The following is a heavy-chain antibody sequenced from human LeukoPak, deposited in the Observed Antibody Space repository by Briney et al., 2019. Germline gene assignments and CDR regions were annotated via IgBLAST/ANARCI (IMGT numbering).Heavy chain of an antibody. V-gene: IGHV3-7*01. D-gene: IGHD3-10*01. CDR3: ARRRYSGWFGEFDAFDI. CDR2: IKQDGSEK. CDR1: GFTFSSYW. Sequence: PGGSLRLSCAASGFTFSSYWMSWVRQAPGKGLEWVANIKQDGSEKYYVDSVKGRFTISRDNAKNSLYLQMNSLRAEDTAVYYCARRRYSGWFGEFDAFDIWGQGTMVTVSS. J-gene: IGHJ3*02.